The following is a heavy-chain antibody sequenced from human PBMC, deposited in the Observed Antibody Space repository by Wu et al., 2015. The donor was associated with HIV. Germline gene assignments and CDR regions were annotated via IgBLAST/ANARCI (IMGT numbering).Heavy chain of an antibody. Sequence: QVQLVQSGAEVKKPGSSVKVSCKASGGTFSSYAISWVRQAPGQGLEWMGRIIPIFGTANYAQKFQGRVTITTDESTSTAYMELSSLRSEDTAVYYCARDPGLRYFDTGGGMDVWGQGTTVTVSS. J-gene: IGHJ6*02. D-gene: IGHD3-9*01. CDR3: ARDPGLRYFDTGGGMDV. CDR1: GGTFSSYA. CDR2: IIPIFGTA. V-gene: IGHV1-69*05.